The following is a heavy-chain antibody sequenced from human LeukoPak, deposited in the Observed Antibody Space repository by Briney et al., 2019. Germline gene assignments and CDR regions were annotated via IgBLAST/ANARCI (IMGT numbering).Heavy chain of an antibody. J-gene: IGHJ6*02. D-gene: IGHD3-22*01. CDR2: INHSGST. CDR3: ARGLRYDSSGYYHYYYYGMDV. V-gene: IGHV4-34*01. Sequence: SETLSLTCAVYGGSFSGYYWSWIRQPPGKGLEWIGEINHSGSTNYNPSLKSRVTISVDTSKNQFSLKLSSVTAADTAVYYCARGLRYDSSGYYHYYYYGMDVWGQGTTDTVSS. CDR1: GGSFSGYY.